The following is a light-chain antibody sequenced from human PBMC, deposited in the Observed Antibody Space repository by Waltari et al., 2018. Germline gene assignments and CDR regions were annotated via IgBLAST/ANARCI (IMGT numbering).Light chain of an antibody. CDR1: TSNIGAGHD. Sequence: QSVLTQPPSVSGTPGQRVSISCSGSTSNIGAGHDVHWYQHLPGTAPKLPIYGKNNRPAGVPDRVAGSKAGTSASLAITGRQADDEADYFCQSFDNMLSGGVVFGGGTKLAVL. CDR3: QSFDNMLSGGVV. V-gene: IGLV1-40*01. J-gene: IGLJ2*01. CDR2: GKN.